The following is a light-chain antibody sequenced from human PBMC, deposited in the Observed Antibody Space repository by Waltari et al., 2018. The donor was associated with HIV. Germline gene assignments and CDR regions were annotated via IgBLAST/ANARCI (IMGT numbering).Light chain of an antibody. CDR2: EDR. CDR3: YSTDSSLTGI. J-gene: IGLJ1*01. V-gene: IGLV3-10*01. Sequence: SYELTQPPSVSVSPGQTARITCPGDALTKKYAYWYHQKSGQAPVLVIYEDRKRPSGIPERISGSSSGTLAPLTSGAQVEDVGDYCWYSTDSSLTGIVGTATTVTVL. CDR1: ALTKKY.